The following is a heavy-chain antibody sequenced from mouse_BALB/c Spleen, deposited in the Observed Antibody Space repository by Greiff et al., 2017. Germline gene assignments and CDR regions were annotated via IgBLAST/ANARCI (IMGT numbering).Heavy chain of an antibody. CDR2: IDPENGDT. V-gene: IGHV14-4*02. J-gene: IGHJ1*01. CDR3: NARDYWYFDV. CDR1: GFNIKDYY. Sequence: EVQLQQSGAELVRSGASVKLSCTASGFNIKDYYMHWVKQRPEQGLEWIGWIDPENGDTEYAPKFQGKATMTADTSSNTAYLQLSSLTSEDTAVYYCNARDYWYFDVWGAGTTVTVSS.